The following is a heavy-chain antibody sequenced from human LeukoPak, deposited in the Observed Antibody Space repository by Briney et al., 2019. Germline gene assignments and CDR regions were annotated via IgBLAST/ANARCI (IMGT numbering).Heavy chain of an antibody. CDR1: GFTFSNTW. CDR2: IKSEVDGGAT. CDR3: TTGGSVIVAGTRAFDI. Sequence: GGSLRLSCAASGFTFSNTWMNWVRQAPGKGLEWVGRIKSEVDGGATDYAAPVQGRFTISRDDSQATLYLQMNSLKTEDTAVYYCTTGGSVIVAGTRAFDIWGQGTMVTVSS. V-gene: IGHV3-15*07. J-gene: IGHJ3*02. D-gene: IGHD5-12*01.